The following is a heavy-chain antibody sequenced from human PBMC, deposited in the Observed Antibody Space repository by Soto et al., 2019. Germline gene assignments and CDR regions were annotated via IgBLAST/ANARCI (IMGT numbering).Heavy chain of an antibody. CDR3: ARAGAGRTRDAFDI. CDR2: ISGDSSYT. CDR1: EVPLRDYY. D-gene: IGHD1-1*01. Sequence: GGALRVSCLASEVPLRDYYLSWIRQAPGKGLEWLSYISGDSSYTNYADSVRGRFTISRDNTKNSLYLQVNSLTAEGTAVYFCARAGAGRTRDAFDIWGRGTMVTFSS. V-gene: IGHV3-11*06. J-gene: IGHJ3*02.